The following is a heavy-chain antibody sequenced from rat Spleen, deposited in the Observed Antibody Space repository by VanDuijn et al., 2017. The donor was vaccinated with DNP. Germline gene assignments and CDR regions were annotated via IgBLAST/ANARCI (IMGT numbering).Heavy chain of an antibody. D-gene: IGHD1-12*02. Sequence: EVQLVESGGGLVQPGRSLKLSCAASGFTFSDYYMAWVRQAPMKGLEWVAYIRYDGGSTYYGDSVKGHFTISRDNAKSTLYLQMNSLRSEDMATYYCASVITGVGYFDYWGQGVTVTVSS. CDR3: ASVITGVGYFDY. CDR2: IRYDGGST. CDR1: GFTFSDYY. J-gene: IGHJ2*01. V-gene: IGHV5-22*01.